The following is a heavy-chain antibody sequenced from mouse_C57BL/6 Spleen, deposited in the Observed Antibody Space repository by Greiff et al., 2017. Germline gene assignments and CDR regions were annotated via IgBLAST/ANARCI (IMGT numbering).Heavy chain of an antibody. CDR2: IDPETGGP. J-gene: IGHJ2*01. D-gene: IGHD1-1*01. CDR3: TRWGFGLLLRPLDD. V-gene: IGHV1-15*01. CDR1: GYTFTDYE. Sequence: VQLQQSGAELVRPGASVTLSCKASGYTFTDYEMHWVKQTPVHGLEWIGAIDPETGGPAYNQKFKGKAILTADKSSSTAYMELRSLTSEDTCFYYSTRWGFGLLLRPLDDWGQGTTLTVSS.